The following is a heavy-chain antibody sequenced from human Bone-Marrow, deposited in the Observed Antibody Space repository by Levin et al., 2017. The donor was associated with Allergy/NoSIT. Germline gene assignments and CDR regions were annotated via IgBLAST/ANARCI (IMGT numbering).Heavy chain of an antibody. J-gene: IGHJ6*02. CDR3: ARWNAVRGVIVSMDV. D-gene: IGHD3-10*01. CDR2: IYYSGST. V-gene: IGHV4-61*01. Sequence: KPSETLSLTCTVSGGSVSSGSYYWSWIRQPPGKGLEWIGYIYYSGSTNYNPSLKSRVTISVDTSKNQFSLKLSSVTAADTAVYYCARWNAVRGVIVSMDVWGQGTTVTVSS. CDR1: GGSVSSGSYY.